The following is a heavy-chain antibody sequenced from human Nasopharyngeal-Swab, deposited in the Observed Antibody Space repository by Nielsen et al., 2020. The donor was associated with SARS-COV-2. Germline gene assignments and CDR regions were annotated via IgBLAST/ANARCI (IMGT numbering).Heavy chain of an antibody. Sequence: GGSLRLSCTASGFTFSDYLMSWIPQAPGKGLEGDTNNSRSGSSIYYADSVKGRFTISRDNAKNSLYLQMNSLRAEDTALYYCTRDTPAMFAYWGQGTLVSVSS. CDR1: GFTFSDYL. CDR3: TRDTPAMFAY. V-gene: IGHV3-11*04. J-gene: IGHJ4*02. D-gene: IGHD2-15*01. CDR2: NSRSGSSI.